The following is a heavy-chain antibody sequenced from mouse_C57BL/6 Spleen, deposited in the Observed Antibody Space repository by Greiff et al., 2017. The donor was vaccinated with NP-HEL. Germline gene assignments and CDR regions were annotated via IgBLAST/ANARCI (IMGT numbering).Heavy chain of an antibody. J-gene: IGHJ2*01. D-gene: IGHD1-1*01. Sequence: VQLQQSGAELMKPGASVKLSCKATGYTFTGYWIEWVKQRPGHGLEWIGEILPGSGSTNYNEKFKSKATLTVDKSSSTAYMQLSSLTSEDSAVYYCARSMGLRDYFDYWGQGTTLTVSS. CDR3: ARSMGLRDYFDY. CDR2: ILPGSGST. V-gene: IGHV1-9*01. CDR1: GYTFTGYW.